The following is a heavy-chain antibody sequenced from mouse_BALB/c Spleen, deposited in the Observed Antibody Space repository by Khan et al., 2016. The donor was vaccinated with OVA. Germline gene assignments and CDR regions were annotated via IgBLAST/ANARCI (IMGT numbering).Heavy chain of an antibody. D-gene: IGHD2-10*01. J-gene: IGHJ4*01. V-gene: IGHV9-3-1*01. CDR1: GYTFTNYG. CDR2: INTYTGEP. CDR3: ARPPYFSYVMVY. Sequence: LMESGPELKKPGDTVKISCKASGYTFTNYGMNWVKQAPGKGLKWMGWINTYTGEPTYADDFKGRFAFSLETSASTAYLRINNLKNEDTATYFCARPPYFSYVMVYWGQGTSVTVSS.